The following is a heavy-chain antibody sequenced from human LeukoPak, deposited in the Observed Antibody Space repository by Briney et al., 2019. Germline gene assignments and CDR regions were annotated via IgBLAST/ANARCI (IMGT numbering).Heavy chain of an antibody. V-gene: IGHV4-59*08. Sequence: PAETLSLTCAVSGVSISSYYWSWVRHPPGKGLEWMGYIYYSGTTTYNPSLKSRVNMSVDTSKNQFSLKLSSMTAADTAGYYCARYNAYDFKFDYWGQGALVTVSS. D-gene: IGHD5-12*01. CDR2: IYYSGTT. J-gene: IGHJ4*02. CDR1: GVSISSYY. CDR3: ARYNAYDFKFDY.